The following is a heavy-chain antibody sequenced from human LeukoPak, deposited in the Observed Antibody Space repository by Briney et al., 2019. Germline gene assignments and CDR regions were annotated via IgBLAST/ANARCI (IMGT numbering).Heavy chain of an antibody. CDR3: ARDFYYGSGSYLDAFDI. CDR1: GGSFSGYY. Sequence: SETLSLTCAVYGGSFSGYYWSWIRQPPGKGLEWIGEINHSGSTNYNPSLKGRVTISVDTSKNQFSLKLSSVTAADTAVYYCARDFYYGSGSYLDAFDIWGQGTMVTVSS. J-gene: IGHJ3*02. D-gene: IGHD3-10*01. V-gene: IGHV4-34*01. CDR2: INHSGST.